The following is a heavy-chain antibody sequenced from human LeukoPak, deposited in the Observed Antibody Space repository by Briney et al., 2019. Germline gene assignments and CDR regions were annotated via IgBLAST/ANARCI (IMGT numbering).Heavy chain of an antibody. V-gene: IGHV3-23*01. CDR3: AKDPNGDYIGTFDI. J-gene: IGHJ3*02. CDR1: GIIFSKYG. Sequence: GGSLRLSCAASGIIFSKYGMSWVRQAPGKGLEWVATVLGSGVPTYYADSVQGRFTISRDNSKNTLYLQMNSLRAEDTAIYYCAKDPNGDYIGTFDIWGQGTMVIVS. D-gene: IGHD4-17*01. CDR2: VLGSGVPT.